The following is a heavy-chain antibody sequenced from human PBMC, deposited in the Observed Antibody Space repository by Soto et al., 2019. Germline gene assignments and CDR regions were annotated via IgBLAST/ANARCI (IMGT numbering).Heavy chain of an antibody. CDR2: IYYSGST. D-gene: IGHD3-3*01. Sequence: SETLSLTCTVSGGSISSYYWSWIRQPPGKGLEWIGYIYYSGSTNYSPSLKSRVTISVGTSKNQFSLKLSSVTAADTAVYYCARVGHYDFWSGYPTGMDVWGQGTTVTVSS. V-gene: IGHV4-59*01. CDR1: GGSISSYY. J-gene: IGHJ6*02. CDR3: ARVGHYDFWSGYPTGMDV.